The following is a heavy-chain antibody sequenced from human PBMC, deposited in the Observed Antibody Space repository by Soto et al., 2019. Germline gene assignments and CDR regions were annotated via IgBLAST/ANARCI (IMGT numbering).Heavy chain of an antibody. V-gene: IGHV4-59*08. D-gene: IGHD2-2*01. CDR3: ARRGGYCSSTSCYADWYFDL. J-gene: IGHJ2*01. CDR1: GGSISSYY. CDR2: IYYSGST. Sequence: SETLSLTCTVSGGSISSYYWSWIRQPPGKGLEWIGYIYYSGSTNYNPSLKSRVTISVDTSKNQFSLKLSSVTAADTAVYYCARRGGYCSSTSCYADWYFDLWGRGTLVTVSS.